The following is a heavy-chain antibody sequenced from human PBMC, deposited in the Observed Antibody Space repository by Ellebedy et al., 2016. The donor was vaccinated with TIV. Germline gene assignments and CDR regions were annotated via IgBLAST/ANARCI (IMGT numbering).Heavy chain of an antibody. CDR2: IYYSGST. J-gene: IGHJ5*02. V-gene: IGHV4-59*08. Sequence: SETLSLTCAVYGGSFSGYYWSWIRQPPGKGLEWIGYIYYSGSTNYNPSLKSRVTISVDTSKNQFSLKLSSVTAADTAVYYCARHRYYDSSGYGYNWFDPWGQGTLVTVSS. D-gene: IGHD3-22*01. CDR3: ARHRYYDSSGYGYNWFDP. CDR1: GGSFSGYY.